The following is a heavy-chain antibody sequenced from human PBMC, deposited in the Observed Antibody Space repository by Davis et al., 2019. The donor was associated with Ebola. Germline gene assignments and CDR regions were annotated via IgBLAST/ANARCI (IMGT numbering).Heavy chain of an antibody. J-gene: IGHJ5*02. CDR1: GGSISGYY. D-gene: IGHD2-2*01. CDR2: ISYSGST. V-gene: IGHV4-59*01. Sequence: PSETLSLTCTVSGGSISGYYWSWIRQPPGKGLEWIGYISYSGSTNYNPSLKSRVTISVDTSKNQFSLKLSSVTAADTAVYYCARALIVVVPAAISSDNWFDPWGQGTLVTVSS. CDR3: ARALIVVVPAAISSDNWFDP.